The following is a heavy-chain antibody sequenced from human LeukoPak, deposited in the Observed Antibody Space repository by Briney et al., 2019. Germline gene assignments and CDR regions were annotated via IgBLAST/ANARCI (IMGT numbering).Heavy chain of an antibody. J-gene: IGHJ4*02. Sequence: GASVTVSCTASGYTFTSYYMHWVRQAPGQGLEWMGIINPSGGSTSYAQKFQGRVTMTRDTSTSTVYMELSSLRSEDTAVYYCAITDASVTTDYWGQGTLVTVSS. CDR1: GYTFTSYY. CDR2: INPSGGST. CDR3: AITDASVTTDY. V-gene: IGHV1-46*01. D-gene: IGHD4-17*01.